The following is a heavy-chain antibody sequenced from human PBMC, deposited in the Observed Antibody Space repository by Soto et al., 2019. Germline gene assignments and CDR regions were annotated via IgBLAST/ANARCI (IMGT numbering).Heavy chain of an antibody. V-gene: IGHV4-34*01. Sequence: PSETLSLTCAVYGASLSDNYCNWLRQPPGKGLEWIGEINHSGNTNYNPSLRSRVTISIDTSKNQLSLNLRSVSAADTAVYYCARGSGDFDAWGQGTPVTVSS. CDR2: INHSGNT. CDR3: ARGSGDFDA. CDR1: GASLSDNY. D-gene: IGHD2-21*01. J-gene: IGHJ5*02.